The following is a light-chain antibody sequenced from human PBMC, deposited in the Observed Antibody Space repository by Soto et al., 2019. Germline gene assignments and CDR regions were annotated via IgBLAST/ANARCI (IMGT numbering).Light chain of an antibody. CDR1: ISDVGAYDY. CDR2: DVS. V-gene: IGLV2-14*01. CDR3: SSYTSGRTLYV. J-gene: IGLJ1*01. Sequence: QSALTQPASVSGSPGQSITISCTGTISDVGAYDYVSWYQQHPGKVPKLMIYDVSNRPSGVSYRFSGSKSGNTASLTISGLQAEDEADYYCSSYTSGRTLYVFGTGTKVTVL.